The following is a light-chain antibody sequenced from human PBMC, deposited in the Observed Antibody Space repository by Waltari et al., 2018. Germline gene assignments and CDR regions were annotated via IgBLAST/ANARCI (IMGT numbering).Light chain of an antibody. CDR1: QSVGSN. Sequence: EIVVTQSPASLSVSPGERDTLSCGASQSVGSNLVWYQQKPGQAPRLLIYDASTRATGIPARFSGSGSGTEFTLTISSLQSEDFAVYYCQQYNNWPRTFGQGTKVEI. J-gene: IGKJ1*01. CDR2: DAS. CDR3: QQYNNWPRT. V-gene: IGKV3-15*01.